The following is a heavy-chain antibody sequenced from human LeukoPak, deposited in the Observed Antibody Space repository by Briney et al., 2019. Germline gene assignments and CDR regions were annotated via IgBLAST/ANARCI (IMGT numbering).Heavy chain of an antibody. CDR2: ISSSSSTI. J-gene: IGHJ6*02. Sequence: PGGSLRLSCAASGFTFSSYSMNWVRQAPGKGLEWVSYISSSSSTIYYADSVKGRFTISRDNAKNPLYLQMNSLRAEDTAVYYCARNAYGPNPYYYYGMDVWGQGTTVTVSS. D-gene: IGHD1-14*01. CDR3: ARNAYGPNPYYYYGMDV. V-gene: IGHV3-48*01. CDR1: GFTFSSYS.